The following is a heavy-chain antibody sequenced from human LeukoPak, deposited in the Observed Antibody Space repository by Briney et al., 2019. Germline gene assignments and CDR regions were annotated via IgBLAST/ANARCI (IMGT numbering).Heavy chain of an antibody. CDR1: GGSISSSSYY. J-gene: IGHJ4*02. D-gene: IGHD4-17*01. Sequence: SETLSLTCTVSGGSISSSSYYWGWIRQPPGKGPEWIGSIYYSGSTYYNPSLKSRVTISVDTSKNQFSLKLSSVTAADTAVYYCARPYGDYRVFYFDYWGQGTLVTVSS. CDR2: IYYSGST. V-gene: IGHV4-39*01. CDR3: ARPYGDYRVFYFDY.